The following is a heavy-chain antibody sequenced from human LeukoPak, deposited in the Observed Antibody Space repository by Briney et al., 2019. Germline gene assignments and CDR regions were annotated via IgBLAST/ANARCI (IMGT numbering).Heavy chain of an antibody. CDR3: ARSRFYFDY. CDR2: IKPDGSEK. CDR1: GFTFSTXW. V-gene: IGHV3-7*01. J-gene: IGHJ4*02. Sequence: XASGFTFSTXWXXXVRQXPGKGLEWVAKIKPDGSEKDHVDSVKGRFTISRDNAKNSLYLQLNSLRAEDTAAYYCARSRFYFDYWGQGTLVTVSS.